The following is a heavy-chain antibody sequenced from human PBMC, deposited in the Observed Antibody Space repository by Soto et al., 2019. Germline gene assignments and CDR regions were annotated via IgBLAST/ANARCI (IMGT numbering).Heavy chain of an antibody. CDR3: ARVRYCGGDCYSYYGMDV. D-gene: IGHD2-21*02. J-gene: IGHJ6*02. Sequence: QVQLVQSGAEVKKPGSSVKVSCKASGGTFSSYAISWVRQAPGQGLEWMGGIIPIVGTANYAQKFQGRVTITADESTSTAYMELSSLRSEDTAVYYCARVRYCGGDCYSYYGMDVWGQGTTVTVSS. CDR1: GGTFSSYA. CDR2: IIPIVGTA. V-gene: IGHV1-69*01.